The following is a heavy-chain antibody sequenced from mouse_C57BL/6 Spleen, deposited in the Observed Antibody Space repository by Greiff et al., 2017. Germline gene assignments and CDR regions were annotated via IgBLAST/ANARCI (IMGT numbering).Heavy chain of an antibody. D-gene: IGHD2-4*01. CDR1: GFTFSSYA. Sequence: EVKVEESGEGLVKPGGSLKLSCAASGFTFSSYAMSWVRQTPEKRLEWVAYISSGGDYIYYADTVKGRFTISRDNARNTLYLQMSSLKSEDTAMYYCTRDDDYGFAYWGQGTLVTVSA. CDR2: ISSGGDYI. CDR3: TRDDDYGFAY. J-gene: IGHJ3*01. V-gene: IGHV5-9-1*02.